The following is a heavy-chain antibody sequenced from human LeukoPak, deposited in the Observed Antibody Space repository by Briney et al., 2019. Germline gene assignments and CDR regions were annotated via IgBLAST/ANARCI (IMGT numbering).Heavy chain of an antibody. CDR3: AEDSSGWSGLFDY. CDR2: ISWNSGSI. J-gene: IGHJ4*02. V-gene: IGHV3-9*01. CDR1: GFTFDDYA. Sequence: GRSLRLSCAASGFTFDDYAMHWVRQAPGKGLEWVSGISWNSGSIGYADSVKGRFTISRDNAKNSLYLQMNSLRAEDTALYYCAEDSSGWSGLFDYWGQGTLVTVSS. D-gene: IGHD6-19*01.